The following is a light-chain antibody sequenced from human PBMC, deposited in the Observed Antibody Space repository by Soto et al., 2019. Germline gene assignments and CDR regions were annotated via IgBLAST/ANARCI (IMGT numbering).Light chain of an antibody. CDR1: QIFRSDY. CDR2: GAS. V-gene: IGKV3-20*01. CDR3: QKYGSSPEYT. Sequence: ESVLTQSPGTLSLSPGDRATLSCRASQIFRSDYFAWYQQKPGRAPRLLIYGASNRATGIPDRFSGSGSGTDFTLTLSSLEPEESLVYYCQKYGSSPEYTFGQGTTLEIK. J-gene: IGKJ2*01.